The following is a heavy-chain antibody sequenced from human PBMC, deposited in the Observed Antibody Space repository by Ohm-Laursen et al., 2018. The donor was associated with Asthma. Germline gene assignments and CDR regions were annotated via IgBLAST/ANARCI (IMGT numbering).Heavy chain of an antibody. CDR1: GGSISSGHYY. V-gene: IGHV4-31*03. CDR3: ARDGRLRGSFDY. J-gene: IGHJ4*02. D-gene: IGHD3-10*01. CDR2: IHYSGTT. Sequence: TLSLTCIVSGGSISSGHYYWTWIRQRPGTGLEWIGNIHYSGTTIYTPSLESRLTISLDTSKNQFSLNLSSVTAADTALYFCARDGRLRGSFDYWGQGNLVTVSS.